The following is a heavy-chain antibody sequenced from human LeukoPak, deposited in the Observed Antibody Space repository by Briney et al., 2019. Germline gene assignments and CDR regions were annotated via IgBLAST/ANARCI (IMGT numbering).Heavy chain of an antibody. Sequence: MSSETLSLTCTVSGGSISTYYWNWIRQPPGKGLEWIGYIYHSGSTNYNPSLQSRVTISVDTSKNQFSLNLNSVTAADTAVYYCARLANVAMITWGQGTLVTVSS. CDR3: ARLANVAMIT. CDR1: GGSISTYY. J-gene: IGHJ5*02. D-gene: IGHD5-12*01. CDR2: IYHSGST. V-gene: IGHV4-59*01.